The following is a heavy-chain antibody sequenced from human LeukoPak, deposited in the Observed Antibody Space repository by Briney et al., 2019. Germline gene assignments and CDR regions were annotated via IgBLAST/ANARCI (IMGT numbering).Heavy chain of an antibody. CDR3: ARANWSYGMDV. CDR2: IYYSGST. D-gene: IGHD1-1*01. J-gene: IGHJ6*04. Sequence: SETLSLTCTVSGGSISSYYWSWIRQPPGKGLEWIGYIYYSGSTNYNPSLKSRVTISVDTSKNQFSLKLSSVTAADTAVYCCARANWSYGMDVWGKGTTVTVSS. CDR1: GGSISSYY. V-gene: IGHV4-59*01.